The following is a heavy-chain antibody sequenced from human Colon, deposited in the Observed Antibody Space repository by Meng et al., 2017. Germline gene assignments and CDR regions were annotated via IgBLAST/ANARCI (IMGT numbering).Heavy chain of an antibody. D-gene: IGHD6-19*01. CDR3: VRSSAWVRTGFDP. CDR2: IGHSGFT. J-gene: IGHJ5*02. CDR1: GGSISTSGYY. V-gene: IGHV4-39*01. Sequence: QVQLQESGPGLVKPSEALSLTCSVSGGSISTSGYYWGWIRQPPGKGLEWIGCIGHSGFTYYTPSLKSRVAVSLDTSKSQFSLMLTSVTAADTAVYYCVRSSAWVRTGFDPWGQGTLVTVSS.